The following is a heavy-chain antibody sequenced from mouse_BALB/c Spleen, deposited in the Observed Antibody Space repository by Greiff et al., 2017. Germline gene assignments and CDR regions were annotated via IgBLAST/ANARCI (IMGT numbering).Heavy chain of an antibody. V-gene: IGHV14-3*02. J-gene: IGHJ1*01. CDR1: GFNIKDTY. CDR3: ARVGYRAYWYFDV. CDR2: IDPANGNT. D-gene: IGHD2-14*01. Sequence: EVKLMESGAELVKPGASVKLSCTASGFNIKDTYMHWVKQRPEQGLEWIGRIDPANGNTKYDPKFQGKATITADTSSNTAYLQLSSLTSEDTAVYYCARVGYRAYWYFDVWGAGTTVTVSS.